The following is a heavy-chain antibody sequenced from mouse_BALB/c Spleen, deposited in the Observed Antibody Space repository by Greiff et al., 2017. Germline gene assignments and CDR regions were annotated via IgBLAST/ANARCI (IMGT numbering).Heavy chain of an antibody. J-gene: IGHJ3*01. D-gene: IGHD4-1*01. Sequence: EVQLVESGGGLVQPGGSRKLSCAASGFTFSSFGMHWVRQAPEKGLEWVAYISSGSSTIYYADTVKGRFTISRDNPKNTLFLQMTSLRSEDTAMYYCARWGNWDSYWGQGTLVTVSA. CDR2: ISSGSSTI. CDR1: GFTFSSFG. CDR3: ARWGNWDSY. V-gene: IGHV5-17*02.